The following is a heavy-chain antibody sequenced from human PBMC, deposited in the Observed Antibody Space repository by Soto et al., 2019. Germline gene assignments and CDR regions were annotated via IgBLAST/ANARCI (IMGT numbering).Heavy chain of an antibody. CDR2: IRSKADGGTT. V-gene: IGHV3-49*04. CDR1: GFTFGDYA. CDR3: TAGKLYPSLDFDY. D-gene: IGHD2-8*01. J-gene: IGHJ4*02. Sequence: PGGSLRLSCTASGFTFGDYAMIWVRQAPGKGLEWVCFIRSKADGGTTEYAASVKGRFTISRDDYKSIAYLQMNSLKTEDTAVYYCTAGKLYPSLDFDYWGQGTLVTVSS.